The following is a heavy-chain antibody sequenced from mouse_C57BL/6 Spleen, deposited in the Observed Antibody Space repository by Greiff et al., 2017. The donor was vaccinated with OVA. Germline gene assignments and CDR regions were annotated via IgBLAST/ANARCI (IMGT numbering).Heavy chain of an antibody. Sequence: QVQLQQSGAELARPGASVKLSCKASGYTFTSYGISWVKQRTGQGLEWIGEIYPRSGHTYYNEKFKGKATLTADKSSSTAYKELRSLTSEDSAVYFCARTHDYAGAMDYWGQGTSVTVSS. V-gene: IGHV1-81*01. CDR3: ARTHDYAGAMDY. D-gene: IGHD2-4*01. CDR1: GYTFTSYG. CDR2: IYPRSGHT. J-gene: IGHJ4*01.